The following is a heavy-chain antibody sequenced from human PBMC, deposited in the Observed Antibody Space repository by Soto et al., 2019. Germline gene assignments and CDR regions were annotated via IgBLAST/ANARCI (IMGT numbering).Heavy chain of an antibody. V-gene: IGHV1-18*04. CDR2: ISAYNGNT. CDR1: GYTFTSYG. Sequence: QVQLVQSGAEVKKPGASVKVSCKASGYTFTSYGISWVRQAPGQGLERMGWISAYNGNTNYAQKLQGRVTMTTDTSTSTAYMEVRSRGSDDTAVYYGGGGAGGGGATSWEYFDYWGQGTLVTVSS. J-gene: IGHJ4*02. CDR3: GGGAGGGGATSWEYFDY. D-gene: IGHD1-26*01.